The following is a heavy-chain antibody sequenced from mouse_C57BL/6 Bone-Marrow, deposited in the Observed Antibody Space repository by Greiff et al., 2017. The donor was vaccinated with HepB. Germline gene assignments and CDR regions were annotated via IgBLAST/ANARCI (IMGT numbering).Heavy chain of an antibody. D-gene: IGHD1-1*01. J-gene: IGHJ4*01. V-gene: IGHV1-22*01. Sequence: EVQLQQSGPELVKPGASVKMSCKASGYTFTDYNMHWVKQSHGKSLEWIGYINPNNGGTSYNQKFKGKATLTVNKSSSTAYMELRSLTSEDSAVYYCARSLTPVVPYAMDYWGQGTSVTVSS. CDR3: ARSLTPVVPYAMDY. CDR2: INPNNGGT. CDR1: GYTFTDYN.